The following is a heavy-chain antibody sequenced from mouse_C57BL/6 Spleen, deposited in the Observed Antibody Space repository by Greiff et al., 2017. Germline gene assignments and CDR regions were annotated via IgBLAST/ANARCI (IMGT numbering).Heavy chain of an antibody. J-gene: IGHJ2*01. Sequence: VQLQQPGAELVKPGASVKLSCKASGYTFTSYWMHWVKQRPGQGLEWIGMIHPNSGSTNYNEKFKSKATLTVDKSSSTAYMQLISLTSEDSAVYYCASGYYSNSYYFDYWGQGTTLTVSS. CDR2: IHPNSGST. V-gene: IGHV1-64*01. CDR1: GYTFTSYW. CDR3: ASGYYSNSYYFDY. D-gene: IGHD2-5*01.